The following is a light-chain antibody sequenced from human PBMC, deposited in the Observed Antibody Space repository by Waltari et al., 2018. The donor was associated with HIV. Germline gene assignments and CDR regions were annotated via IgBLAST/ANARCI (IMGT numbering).Light chain of an antibody. Sequence: QSALTQPASVSGSPGPAITISCTGTISDICYYTLASCYQQSPGRAPKLIIYEVGKRPSGVSDRFSGSKSGNRASLTVAGLKVEDEADYYCCSYAGGRVFVLFGGGTRLTV. CDR2: EVG. CDR1: ISDICYYTL. J-gene: IGLJ2*01. CDR3: CSYAGGRVFVL. V-gene: IGLV2-23*02.